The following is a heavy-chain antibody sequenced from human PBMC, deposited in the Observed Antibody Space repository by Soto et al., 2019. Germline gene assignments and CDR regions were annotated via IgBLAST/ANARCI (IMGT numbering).Heavy chain of an antibody. CDR2: IIPIFGTA. Sequence: QVQLVQSGAEVKKPGSSVKVSCKASGGTFSSYAISWVRQAPGQGLEWMGGIIPIFGTANYEQKIQGRVTSTEDESTSPDYMELSSLRAEDTDVYYCARVISRVDPAMTYHYCYYGMDVWGQGTTVTGSS. J-gene: IGHJ6*01. CDR3: ARVISRVDPAMTYHYCYYGMDV. D-gene: IGHD5-18*01. CDR1: GGTFSSYA. V-gene: IGHV1-69*01.